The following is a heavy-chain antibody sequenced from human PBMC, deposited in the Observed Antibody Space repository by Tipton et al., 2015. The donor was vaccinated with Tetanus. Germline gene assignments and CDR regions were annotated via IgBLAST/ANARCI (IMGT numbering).Heavy chain of an antibody. CDR2: ISGSGGST. V-gene: IGHV3-23*01. Sequence: SLRLSCAASGFTFSSYAMSWVRQAPGKGLEWVSAISGSGGSTYYADSVKGRFTISRDNSKNTLYLQMNSLRAEDTAVYYCAKDSSGWNRLTLTFDYWGQGTLVTVSS. CDR3: AKDSSGWNRLTLTFDY. D-gene: IGHD6-19*01. J-gene: IGHJ4*02. CDR1: GFTFSSYA.